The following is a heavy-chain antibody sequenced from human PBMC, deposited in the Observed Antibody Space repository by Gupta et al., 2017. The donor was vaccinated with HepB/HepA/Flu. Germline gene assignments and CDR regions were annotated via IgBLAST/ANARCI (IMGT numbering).Heavy chain of an antibody. Sequence: QVQLVQSGPEVKKPGASVKVSCKASGYDFPSFGISWVRQAPGQGLEWMGWVSGYDGDTRYAQKFQDRVTMTTDTSTTTAYLELRSLTSDDTATYFCARDIRQGDCTTASCSYWYFSLWGRGTLVTVSS. CDR3: ARDIRQGDCTTASCSYWYFSL. D-gene: IGHD2-2*01. CDR2: VSGYDGDT. CDR1: GYDFPSFG. V-gene: IGHV1-18*01. J-gene: IGHJ2*01.